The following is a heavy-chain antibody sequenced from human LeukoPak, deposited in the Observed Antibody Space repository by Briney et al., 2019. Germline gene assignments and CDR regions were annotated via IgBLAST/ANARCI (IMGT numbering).Heavy chain of an antibody. CDR3: ARVTTGYSSPSIAAAGTPFYYYYYMDV. CDR1: GFTFSSYA. V-gene: IGHV3-23*01. CDR2: ISGSGGST. Sequence: PGGSLRLSCAASGFTFSSYAMSWVRQAPGKGLEWVSAISGSGGSTYYADSVKGRFTISRDNAKNSLYLQMNSLRAEDTAVYYCARVTTGYSSPSIAAAGTPFYYYYYMDVWGKGTTVTVSS. D-gene: IGHD6-13*01. J-gene: IGHJ6*03.